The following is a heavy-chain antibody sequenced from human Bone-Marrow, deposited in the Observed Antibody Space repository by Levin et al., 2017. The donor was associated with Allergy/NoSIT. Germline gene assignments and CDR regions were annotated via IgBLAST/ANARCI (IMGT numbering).Heavy chain of an antibody. CDR3: ARVAGGSSSVADRAYFDY. CDR1: GFTFTDYA. V-gene: IGHV3-30-3*01. J-gene: IGHJ4*02. CDR2: TSSDGSNE. D-gene: IGHD6-6*01. Sequence: GESLKISCAASGFTFTDYALHWVRQAPGKGLEWVAVTSSDGSNEYYADSVKGRFTISRDNSKNTLYLQMSSLRPEDTAFYYCARVAGGSSSVADRAYFDYWGQGTLVIVSS.